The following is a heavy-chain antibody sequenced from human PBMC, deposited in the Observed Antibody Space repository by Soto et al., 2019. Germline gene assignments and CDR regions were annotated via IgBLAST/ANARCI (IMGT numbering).Heavy chain of an antibody. D-gene: IGHD1-26*01. CDR1: GFIFSSHG. J-gene: IGHJ4*02. CDR3: AKSGPTNYFDF. V-gene: IGHV3-23*01. CDR2: ITGGSGFT. Sequence: PGGSLRLSCAASGFIFSSHGMHWVRQAPGKGLEWVSGITGGSGFTFYADSVKGRFTISRDDSENTLFLQMSSLRAEDTAKYYCAKSGPTNYFDFWGQGTLVTVSS.